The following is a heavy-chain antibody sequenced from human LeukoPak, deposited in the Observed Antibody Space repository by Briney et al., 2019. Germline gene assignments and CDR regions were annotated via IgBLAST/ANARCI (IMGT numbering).Heavy chain of an antibody. Sequence: PGGSLRLSCAASGFTFSNYAMSWVRQAPGKGLEWVSGISGDGGSTYYADSVKGRFTISRGSSENALYLQMNSLRAEDTAVYYCAKTSKYSTTWYDYWRQGTLVTVSS. CDR1: GFTFSNYA. CDR3: AKTSKYSTTWYDY. CDR2: ISGDGGST. J-gene: IGHJ4*02. V-gene: IGHV3-23*01. D-gene: IGHD6-13*01.